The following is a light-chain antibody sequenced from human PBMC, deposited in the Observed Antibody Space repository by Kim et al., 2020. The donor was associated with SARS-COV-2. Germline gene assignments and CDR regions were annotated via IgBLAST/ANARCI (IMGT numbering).Light chain of an antibody. CDR1: ENIATN. CDR3: QHYNSWPGT. Sequence: EIVMTQSPATLSVSPGERATLSCRASENIATNLVWYQQKPGQAPRLLIYDASTRATGIPARFSGTGSRTEFTLTISSLQSEDFAVYYCQHYNSWPGTFGQGTKVDIK. V-gene: IGKV3-15*01. CDR2: DAS. J-gene: IGKJ1*01.